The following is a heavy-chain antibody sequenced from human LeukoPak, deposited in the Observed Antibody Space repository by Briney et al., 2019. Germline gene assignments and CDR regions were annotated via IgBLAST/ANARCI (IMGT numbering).Heavy chain of an antibody. CDR3: ARGAPRYCSSTSCYGGDY. D-gene: IGHD2-2*01. CDR2: INHSGST. CDR1: GWSFSGYY. Sequence: SETLSLTCAVYGWSFSGYYWSWIRQPPGKGLEWIGEINHSGSTNYNPSLKSRVTISVDTSKNQFSLKLSSVTAADTAVYYCARGAPRYCSSTSCYGGDYWGQGTLVTVSS. V-gene: IGHV4-34*01. J-gene: IGHJ4*02.